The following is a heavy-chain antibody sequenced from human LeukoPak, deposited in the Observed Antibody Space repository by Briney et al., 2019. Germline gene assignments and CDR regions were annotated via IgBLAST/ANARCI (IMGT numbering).Heavy chain of an antibody. J-gene: IGHJ4*02. CDR3: AKDEGYDILTGYHY. CDR1: GFTFSSYG. D-gene: IGHD3-9*01. CDR2: ITYDGSNK. V-gene: IGHV3-30*18. Sequence: GGSLRLSCAASGFTFSSYGMHWVRQAPGKGLEWVAVITYDGSNKYYADSVKGRFTISRDNSKNTLYLQMNSLRAEDTAVYYCAKDEGYDILTGYHYWGQGTLVTVSS.